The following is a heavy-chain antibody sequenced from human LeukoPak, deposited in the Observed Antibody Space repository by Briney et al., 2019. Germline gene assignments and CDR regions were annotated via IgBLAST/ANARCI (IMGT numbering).Heavy chain of an antibody. CDR1: GGSSSSYY. J-gene: IGHJ4*02. D-gene: IGHD4-23*01. V-gene: IGHV4-59*01. CDR2: IYYSGST. Sequence: SETLSLTCTVSGGSSSSYYWSWVRQPPGKGLEWIGYIYYSGSTNYNPSLKSRVTISVDTSKNQFSLKLSSVTAADTAVYYCARDAYGGNPPYFDCWGQGTLVTVSS. CDR3: ARDAYGGNPPYFDC.